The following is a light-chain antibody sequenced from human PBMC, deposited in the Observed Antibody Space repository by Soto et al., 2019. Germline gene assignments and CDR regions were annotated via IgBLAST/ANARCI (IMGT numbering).Light chain of an antibody. V-gene: IGLV1-44*01. J-gene: IGLJ3*02. CDR3: AAWDDSLIALL. CDR2: SND. Sequence: QSVLTQPPSASGTPGQRVTISCSGTYSNVGSTVVNLYQQVPGAAPKLVIYSNDRRPSGVPDRFFGSKSGASASLAISGLQTDDEADYYCAAWDDSLIALLFGGGTKVTVL. CDR1: YSNVGSTV.